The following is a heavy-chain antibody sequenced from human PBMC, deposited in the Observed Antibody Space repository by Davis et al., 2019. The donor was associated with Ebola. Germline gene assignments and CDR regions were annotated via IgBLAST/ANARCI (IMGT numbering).Heavy chain of an antibody. J-gene: IGHJ5*02. CDR1: GFSASLYS. Sequence: GSLRLSCAFSGFSASLYSMNWIRQPPGKGLEWIGEINHSGSTKYNPSLKSRVTIAVDTSKNQFSLKLNSVTAADTAMYYCARSITMVRGVIPWFDPWGQGTLVTVSS. CDR3: ARSITMVRGVIPWFDP. D-gene: IGHD3-10*01. CDR2: INHSGST. V-gene: IGHV4-34*01.